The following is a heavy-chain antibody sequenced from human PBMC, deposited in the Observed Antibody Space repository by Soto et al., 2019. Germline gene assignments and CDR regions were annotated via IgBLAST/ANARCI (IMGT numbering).Heavy chain of an antibody. Sequence: PVESLKISCKGSGDTFTSHWIAWVRQMPGKGLELMGLIYPADSDTRYSPSFEGQVTISVDKSISTAYLQWSSLKASDTAMYYCVRPQAKELGTIRGAFDFWGQGTKVTVSS. CDR3: VRPQAKELGTIRGAFDF. CDR2: IYPADSDT. CDR1: GDTFTSHW. V-gene: IGHV5-51*01. D-gene: IGHD3-10*01. J-gene: IGHJ3*01.